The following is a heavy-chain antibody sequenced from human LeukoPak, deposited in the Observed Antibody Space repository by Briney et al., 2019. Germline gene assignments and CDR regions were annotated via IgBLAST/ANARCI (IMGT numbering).Heavy chain of an antibody. CDR1: GFTSSSYS. CDR2: ISSSSSYI. V-gene: IGHV3-21*01. J-gene: IGHJ6*03. D-gene: IGHD3-22*01. Sequence: GGSLRLSCAASGFTSSSYSMNWVRQAPGKGLEWVSSISSSSSYIYYADSVKGRFTISRDNAKNSLYLQMNSLRAEDTAVYYCARDGGYYYDSSGYLGYYYYYYMDVWGKETTVTVSS. CDR3: ARDGGYYYDSSGYLGYYYYYYMDV.